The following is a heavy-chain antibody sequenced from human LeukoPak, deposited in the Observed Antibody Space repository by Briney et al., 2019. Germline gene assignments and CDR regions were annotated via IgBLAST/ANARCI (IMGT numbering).Heavy chain of an antibody. J-gene: IGHJ4*02. V-gene: IGHV3-30-3*02. Sequence: PGGSLRLSCAASGFTFSSYDMHWVRQVPGKGLEWVAVISYDGSNKYYADSVKGRFTISRDNSKNTLFLQMNSLRAEDTAVYYCAKDTYSSSPYYFDYWGQGTLVTVSS. CDR3: AKDTYSSSPYYFDY. CDR2: ISYDGSNK. CDR1: GFTFSSYD. D-gene: IGHD6-6*01.